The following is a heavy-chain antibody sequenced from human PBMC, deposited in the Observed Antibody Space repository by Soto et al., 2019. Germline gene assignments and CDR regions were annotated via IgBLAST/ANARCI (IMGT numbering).Heavy chain of an antibody. CDR1: GGTFSSYT. V-gene: IGHV1-69*08. CDR3: ARDPHSSGWSEVWFDP. CDR2: IIPILGIA. Sequence: QVQLVQSGAEVKKPGSSVKVSCKASGGTFSSYTISWVRQAPGQGLEWMGRIIPILGIANYAQKFQGRVTITAGKSTSTAYMELSSLRSEDTAVYYCARDPHSSGWSEVWFDPWGQGTLVTVSS. J-gene: IGHJ5*02. D-gene: IGHD6-19*01.